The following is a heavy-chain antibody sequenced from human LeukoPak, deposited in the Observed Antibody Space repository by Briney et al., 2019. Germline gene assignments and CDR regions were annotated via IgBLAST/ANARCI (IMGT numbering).Heavy chain of an antibody. CDR3: ARLHYDFWSGSTPSYYSDY. CDR2: INPNSGGT. CDR1: GYTFTGYY. V-gene: IGHV1-2*02. Sequence: ASVKVSCKASGYTFTGYYMHWVRQAPGQGLEWMGWINPNSGGTNYAQKFQGRVTMTRDTSISTAYMELSRLRSDDTAVYYCARLHYDFWSGSTPSYYSDYWGQGTLVTVSS. J-gene: IGHJ4*02. D-gene: IGHD3-3*01.